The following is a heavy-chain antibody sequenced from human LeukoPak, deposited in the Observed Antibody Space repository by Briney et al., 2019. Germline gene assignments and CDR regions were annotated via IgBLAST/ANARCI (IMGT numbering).Heavy chain of an antibody. Sequence: GGSLRLSCVASGFTLRSYDMHWVRQATGKGLEWVSTIGTVGDTYYSGSVKGRFTISRENAKNSLYLQMNSLRAGDTAVYYCARDPLPFKSRDGYKGDFDYWGQGTLVTVSS. D-gene: IGHD5-24*01. CDR2: IGTVGDT. V-gene: IGHV3-13*01. CDR3: ARDPLPFKSRDGYKGDFDY. CDR1: GFTLRSYD. J-gene: IGHJ4*02.